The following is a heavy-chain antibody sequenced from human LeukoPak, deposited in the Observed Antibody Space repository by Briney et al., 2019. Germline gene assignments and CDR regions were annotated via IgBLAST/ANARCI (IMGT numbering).Heavy chain of an antibody. V-gene: IGHV1-2*02. Sequence: GASVKVSCKASGYTFTGYYMHWVRQAPGQGLEWMGWINPNSGGTNYAQKFQGRVTMTRDTSISTAYMELGRLRSDDTAVYYCARGMRFGELWADYWGQGTLVTVSS. CDR3: ARGMRFGELWADY. J-gene: IGHJ4*02. CDR1: GYTFTGYY. CDR2: INPNSGGT. D-gene: IGHD3-10*01.